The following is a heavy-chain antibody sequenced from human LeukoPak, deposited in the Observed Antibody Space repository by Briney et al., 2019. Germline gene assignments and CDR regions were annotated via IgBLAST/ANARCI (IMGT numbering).Heavy chain of an antibody. CDR1: GGSICSYY. CDR3: ARVLSEAAAGTEWFDP. CDR2: IYYSGST. J-gene: IGHJ5*02. Sequence: SETLSLTCTVSGGSICSYYWSWIRQPPGKGLEWIGYIYYSGSTNYNPSLKSRVTISVDTSKNQFSLKLSSVTAADTAVYYCARVLSEAAAGTEWFDPWGQGTLVTVSS. V-gene: IGHV4-59*12. D-gene: IGHD6-13*01.